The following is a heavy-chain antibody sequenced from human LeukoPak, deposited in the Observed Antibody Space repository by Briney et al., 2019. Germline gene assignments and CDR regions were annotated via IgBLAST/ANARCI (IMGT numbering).Heavy chain of an antibody. Sequence: GGSLRLSCAASGFTFSSYWMNWARQAPGKGLEWVASINHNGNVNYYVDSVKGRFTISRDNAKNSLYLQMSNLRAEDTAVCFCARGGGLDVWGQGATVTVSS. CDR1: GFTFSSYW. V-gene: IGHV3-7*03. CDR2: INHNGNVN. CDR3: ARGGGLDV. D-gene: IGHD3-16*01. J-gene: IGHJ6*02.